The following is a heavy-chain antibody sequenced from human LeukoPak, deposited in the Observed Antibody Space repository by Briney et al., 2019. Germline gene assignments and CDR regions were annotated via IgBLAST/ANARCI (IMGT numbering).Heavy chain of an antibody. J-gene: IGHJ3*01. V-gene: IGHV1-3*01. CDR3: AAKGGGNNPWGAFDF. CDR1: GYTFTSYA. CDR2: INAGNGNT. Sequence: ASVKVSCKASGYTFTSYAMHWVRQAPGQRLEWMGWINAGNGNTKYSQKFQGRVTITRDTSASTAYMELSSLRSEDTAVYYCAAKGGGNNPWGAFDFWGQGTTVTVSS. D-gene: IGHD4-23*01.